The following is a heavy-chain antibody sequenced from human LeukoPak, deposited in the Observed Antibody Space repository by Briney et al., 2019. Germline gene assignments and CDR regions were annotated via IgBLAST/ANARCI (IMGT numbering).Heavy chain of an antibody. CDR1: GFTFSNAW. J-gene: IGHJ4*02. D-gene: IGHD6-6*01. V-gene: IGHV3-15*01. CDR3: TTRDSSSSPGASFDY. Sequence: GGSLRLSCSASGFTFSNAWMSWVRQAPGKGLEWVGRIKSKTDGGTTDYAAPVKGRFTISRDDSKKTLYLQMNSLKTEDTAVYYCTTRDSSSSPGASFDYWGQGTLVTVSS. CDR2: IKSKTDGGTT.